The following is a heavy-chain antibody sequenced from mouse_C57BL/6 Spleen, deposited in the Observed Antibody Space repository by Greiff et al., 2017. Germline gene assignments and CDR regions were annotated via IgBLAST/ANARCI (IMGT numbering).Heavy chain of an antibody. CDR3: ARNRDYYCSIYGRYFDV. CDR1: GYTFTSYW. Sequence: QVQLKQPGAELVMPGASVQLSCTASGYTFTSYWMHWVKQRPGQGLEWIGEIDPSDSYTNYNPKFKGKSTLTVDKSSSTAYMQLSSLTSEDSAVYYCARNRDYYCSIYGRYFDVWGTGTTVTVSS. CDR2: IDPSDSYT. J-gene: IGHJ1*03. D-gene: IGHD1-1*01. V-gene: IGHV1-69*01.